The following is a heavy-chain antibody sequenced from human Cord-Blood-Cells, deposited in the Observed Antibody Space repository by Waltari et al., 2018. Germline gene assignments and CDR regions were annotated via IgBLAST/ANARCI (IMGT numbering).Heavy chain of an antibody. CDR3: ARGWRYCSSTSCYYYYGMDV. CDR2: INHSGST. J-gene: IGHJ6*02. Sequence: QVQLQQWGAGLLKPSETLSLTCAVYGGSFSGYYWSWIRQPPGKGLEWIGEINHSGSTNYTPSLKSRVTISVDTSKNQFSLKLSSVTAADTAVYYCARGWRYCSSTSCYYYYGMDVWGQGTTVTVSS. D-gene: IGHD2-2*01. CDR1: GGSFSGYY. V-gene: IGHV4-34*01.